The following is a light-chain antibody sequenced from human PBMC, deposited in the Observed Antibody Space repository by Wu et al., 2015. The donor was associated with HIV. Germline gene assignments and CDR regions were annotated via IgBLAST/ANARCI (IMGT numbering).Light chain of an antibody. Sequence: EVVLTQSPGTLSLSPGERATLSCRSSQTVTSGYLAWYQQKPGQAPRLLIYGATSRAIGTPDRFSGDGSGKDFTLTISRVEPEDFAVYYCQQYSDSIRTFGQG. CDR1: QTVTSGY. J-gene: IGKJ1*01. CDR3: QQYSDSIRT. CDR2: GAT. V-gene: IGKV3-20*01.